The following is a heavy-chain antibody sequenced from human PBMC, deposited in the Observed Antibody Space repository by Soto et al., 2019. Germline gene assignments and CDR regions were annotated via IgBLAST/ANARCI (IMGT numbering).Heavy chain of an antibody. CDR1: EFPFMGVA. J-gene: IGHJ4*02. CDR3: TKGRSDDSIFDN. D-gene: IGHD3-22*01. Sequence: GGPLSPSWVPPEFPFMGVAIPWVRQAPGKGLEWVSRIGRSGTYYADSVKGRFTISRDNSKNTVYLQMNSLRAEDTAVYYCTKGRSDDSIFDNWGQGTLVTVSS. V-gene: IGHV3-23*01. CDR2: IGRSGT.